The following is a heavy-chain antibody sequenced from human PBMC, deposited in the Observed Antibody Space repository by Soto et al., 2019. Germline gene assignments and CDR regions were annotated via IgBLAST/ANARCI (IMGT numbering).Heavy chain of an antibody. CDR2: TSYDGNNE. CDR3: AKDKGVFNRATSYFDY. J-gene: IGHJ4*02. D-gene: IGHD3-16*01. Sequence: GGSLRLSCAASGFTFSHYAMHWVRQAPGKGLEWVALTSYDGNNEYYTDSVKGRFTISRDNSKNTLFLQMNSPRPEDAAVYYCAKDKGVFNRATSYFDYWDQGALVTVSS. CDR1: GFTFSHYA. V-gene: IGHV3-30*18.